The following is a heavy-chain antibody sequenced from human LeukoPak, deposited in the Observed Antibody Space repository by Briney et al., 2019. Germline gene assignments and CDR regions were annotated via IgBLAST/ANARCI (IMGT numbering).Heavy chain of an antibody. CDR2: IYTSGST. D-gene: IGHD3-22*01. J-gene: IGHJ4*02. CDR3: ARAEYDSSGYYRGYYFDY. CDR1: GGSISSYY. V-gene: IGHV4-4*07. Sequence: PSETLSLTCTVSGGSISSYYWSWIRQPAGKGLEWIGRIYTSGSTNYNPSLKSRVTMSVDTSKNQFSLKLSSVTAAVTAVYYCARAEYDSSGYYRGYYFDYWGQGTLVTVSS.